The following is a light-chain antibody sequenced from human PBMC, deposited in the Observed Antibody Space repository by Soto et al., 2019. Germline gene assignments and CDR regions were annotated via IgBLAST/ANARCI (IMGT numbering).Light chain of an antibody. CDR3: GSYTGSIYV. V-gene: IGLV2-14*01. CDR1: SSDVGGYNY. CDR2: EVS. Sequence: QSALTQPASVSGSPGQSITISCTGTSSDVGGYNYVSWYQQYPGKVPKLMIYEVSNRPSGVSSRFSGSKSGNTASLTISGLQAEDEADYFCGSYTGSIYVFGNGTKVTVL. J-gene: IGLJ1*01.